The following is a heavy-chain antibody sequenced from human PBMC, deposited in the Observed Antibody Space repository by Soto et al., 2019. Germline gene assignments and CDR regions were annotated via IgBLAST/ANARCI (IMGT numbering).Heavy chain of an antibody. CDR1: GFTFSGRS. CDR3: ARGWYGLDV. Sequence: EVQLVESGGGLVQPGGSLRLSCAASGFTFSGRSMHWVRQAPGKGLVWVSGIDNAGTDSTYADSVKGRFTSSRDNAKNAVYLQMNSRRVEDTAVYYCARGWYGLDVWGKGTTVTVSS. CDR2: IDNAGTDS. J-gene: IGHJ6*04. V-gene: IGHV3-74*01.